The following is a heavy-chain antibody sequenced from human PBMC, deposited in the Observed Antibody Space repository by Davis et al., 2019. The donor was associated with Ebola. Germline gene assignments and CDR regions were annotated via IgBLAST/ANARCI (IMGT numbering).Heavy chain of an antibody. Sequence: GGSLRLSCAASGFTFSNAWMSWVRQAPGKGLEWVGRIKSKANSYATAYAASVKGRFTISRDDSKNTAYLQMNSLKTEDTAVYYCTLRGLGYWGQGTLVTVSS. V-gene: IGHV3-73*01. CDR3: TLRGLGY. CDR1: GFTFSNAW. J-gene: IGHJ4*02. D-gene: IGHD3-16*01. CDR2: IKSKANSYAT.